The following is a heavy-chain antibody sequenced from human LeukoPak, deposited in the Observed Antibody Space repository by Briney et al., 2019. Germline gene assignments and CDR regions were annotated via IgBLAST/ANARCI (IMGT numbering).Heavy chain of an antibody. CDR1: DASISRYY. Sequence: SETLSLTCTVSDASISRYYWTWIRQPPGKGLEWIGYIYYSGSTNYNPSLKSRVTISVDTSKNQFSLNLSSVTAADTAVYYCARVEQWLAPIDYWGQGTLVTVSS. J-gene: IGHJ4*02. CDR2: IYYSGST. V-gene: IGHV4-59*01. D-gene: IGHD6-19*01. CDR3: ARVEQWLAPIDY.